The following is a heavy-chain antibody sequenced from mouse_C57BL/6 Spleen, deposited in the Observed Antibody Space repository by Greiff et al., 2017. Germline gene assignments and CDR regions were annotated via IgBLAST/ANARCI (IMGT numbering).Heavy chain of an antibody. CDR1: GYAFSSSW. Sequence: VQLQESGPELVKPGASVKISCKASGYAFSSSWMNWVKQRPGKGLEWIGRIYPGDGDTNYNGKFKGKVTLTADKSSSPAYMELRSLTSEDSAVYYCARPAHGTLYYYAMEYWGKGTSVTVSS. D-gene: IGHD1-1*01. CDR3: ARPAHGTLYYYAMEY. CDR2: IYPGDGDT. J-gene: IGHJ4*01. V-gene: IGHV1-82*01.